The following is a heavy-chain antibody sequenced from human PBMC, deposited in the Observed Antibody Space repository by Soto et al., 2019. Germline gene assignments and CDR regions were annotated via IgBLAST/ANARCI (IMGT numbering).Heavy chain of an antibody. D-gene: IGHD5-18*01. J-gene: IGHJ4*02. V-gene: IGHV3-23*01. CDR2: ISGSGGST. Sequence: SLRLSCAASGFTFSSYAMSWVRQAPGKGLEWVSAISGSGGSTYYADSVKGRFTISRDNSKNTLYLQMNSLRAEDTAVYYCAKDVEMATANFDYWGQGTLVTVSS. CDR1: GFTFSSYA. CDR3: AKDVEMATANFDY.